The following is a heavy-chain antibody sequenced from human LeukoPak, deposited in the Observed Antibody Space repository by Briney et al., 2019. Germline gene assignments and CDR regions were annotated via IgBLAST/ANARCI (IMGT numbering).Heavy chain of an antibody. J-gene: IGHJ4*02. Sequence: ASVKVSCKVSGYTFTDYYMHWVQQAPGKGLEWMGLVDPEDGETIYAEKFQGRVTITADTSTDTAYMELSSLRSEDTAVYYCATPTVGAIKEDLFDYWGQGTLVTVSS. D-gene: IGHD1-26*01. CDR2: VDPEDGET. CDR1: GYTFTDYY. V-gene: IGHV1-69-2*01. CDR3: ATPTVGAIKEDLFDY.